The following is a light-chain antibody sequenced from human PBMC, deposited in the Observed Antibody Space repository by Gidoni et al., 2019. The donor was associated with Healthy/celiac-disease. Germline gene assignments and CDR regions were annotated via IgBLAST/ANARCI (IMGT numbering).Light chain of an antibody. Sequence: DIQMTQSPPSLSASVGDRVTITCQASQDISNYLNWYQQKPGKAPKLLIYDASNLETGVPSRFSGSGSGTDFTFTISSLQAEDIATYYCQQYDNLPSITFGQGTRLEIK. V-gene: IGKV1-33*01. CDR1: QDISNY. CDR2: DAS. CDR3: QQYDNLPSIT. J-gene: IGKJ5*01.